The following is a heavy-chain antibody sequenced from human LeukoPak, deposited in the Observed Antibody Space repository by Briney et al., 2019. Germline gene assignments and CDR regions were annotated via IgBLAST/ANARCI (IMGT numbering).Heavy chain of an antibody. J-gene: IGHJ6*03. CDR3: ARGMGVTREYYYYYMDV. D-gene: IGHD1-26*01. V-gene: IGHV1-2*02. Sequence: ASVKVSCKASGYTFTGYYMHWVRQAPGQGLEWMGWINPNSGGTNYAQKFQGRVTMTRDTPISTAYMELSRLRSDDTAVYYCARGMGVTREYYYYYMDVWGKGTTVTVSS. CDR2: INPNSGGT. CDR1: GYTFTGYY.